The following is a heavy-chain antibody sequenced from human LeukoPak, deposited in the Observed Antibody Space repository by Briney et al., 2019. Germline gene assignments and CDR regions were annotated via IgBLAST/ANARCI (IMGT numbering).Heavy chain of an antibody. CDR2: IRDSGEA. CDR1: GFRVSDYY. CDR3: ARDRAANQDWVEFDP. Sequence: PGGSLRLSCAVFGFRVSDYYMSWDRQAPGKGLEWVGLIRDSGEAFYADFARGRFAISRDESENTLYLQMNSLRVEDTAVYFCARDRAANQDWVEFDPWGQGTPVIVSS. V-gene: IGHV3-66*03. J-gene: IGHJ5*02. D-gene: IGHD3/OR15-3a*01.